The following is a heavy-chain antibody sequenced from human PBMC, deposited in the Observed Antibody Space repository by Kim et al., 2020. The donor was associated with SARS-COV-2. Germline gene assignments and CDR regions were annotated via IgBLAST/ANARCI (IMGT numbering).Heavy chain of an antibody. Sequence: AQKCQGRVTMTRDTSTSTVYMELSSLRSEDTAVYYCARAIPKTLPAAGDYWGQGTLVTVSS. D-gene: IGHD6-13*01. CDR3: ARAIPKTLPAAGDY. V-gene: IGHV1-46*01. J-gene: IGHJ4*02.